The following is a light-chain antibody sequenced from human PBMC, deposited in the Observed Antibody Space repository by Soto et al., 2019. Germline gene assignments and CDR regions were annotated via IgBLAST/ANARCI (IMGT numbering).Light chain of an antibody. CDR1: QSISSW. Sequence: DIQMTQSPSTLSGSVGDRVTITCRASQSISSWLAWYQQKPGKPPKLLIYDASSLESGVPSRFSGSGSGTEFTLTISSLQPDDFATYYCQQYNSFSLTFGGGTKVDI. CDR2: DAS. J-gene: IGKJ4*01. CDR3: QQYNSFSLT. V-gene: IGKV1-5*01.